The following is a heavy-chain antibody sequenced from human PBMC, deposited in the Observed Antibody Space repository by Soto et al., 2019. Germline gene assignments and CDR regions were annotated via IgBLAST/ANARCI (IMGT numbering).Heavy chain of an antibody. CDR2: IKQDGSEK. D-gene: IGHD5-18*01. Sequence: GGSLRLSCAASGFTFSRYWMSWVRQAPGKGLEWVANIKQDGSEKYYVDSVKGRFTISRDNSQNMLYLQMDSLRAEDTAVYYCATGLDTSKSGYWGQGTLVTVSS. CDR3: ATGLDTSKSGY. V-gene: IGHV3-7*03. J-gene: IGHJ4*02. CDR1: GFTFSRYW.